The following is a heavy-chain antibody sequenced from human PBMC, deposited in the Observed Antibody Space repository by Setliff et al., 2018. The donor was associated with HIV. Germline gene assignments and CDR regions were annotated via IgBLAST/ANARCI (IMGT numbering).Heavy chain of an antibody. CDR1: GGSISSSSYY. V-gene: IGHV4-39*01. J-gene: IGHJ5*02. CDR3: ARRKAGWGELFGNWFDP. D-gene: IGHD3-10*01. CDR2: IYYSGST. Sequence: KPSETLSLTCTVSGGSISSSSYYWGWIRQPPGKGLEWIGSIYYSGSTYYNPSLKSRLTISVDTSKNQFSLKLSSVTAADTAVYYCARRKAGWGELFGNWFDPWGQGTLVTVSS.